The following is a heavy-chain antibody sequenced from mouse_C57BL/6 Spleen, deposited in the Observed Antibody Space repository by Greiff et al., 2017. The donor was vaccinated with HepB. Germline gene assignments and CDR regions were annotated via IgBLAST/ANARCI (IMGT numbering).Heavy chain of an antibody. V-gene: IGHV1-53*01. CDR3: ARGSYYGSSSPYAMDY. D-gene: IGHD1-1*01. CDR1: GYTFTSYW. Sequence: VQLQQSGTELVKPGASVKLSCKASGYTFTSYWMHWVKQRPGQGLEWIGNINPSNGGTNYNEKFKSKATLTVDKSSSTAYMQLSSLTSEDSAVYYCARGSYYGSSSPYAMDYWGQGTSVTVSS. CDR2: INPSNGGT. J-gene: IGHJ4*01.